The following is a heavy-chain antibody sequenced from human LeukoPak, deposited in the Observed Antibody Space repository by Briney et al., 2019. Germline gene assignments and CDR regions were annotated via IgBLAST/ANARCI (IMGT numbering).Heavy chain of an antibody. V-gene: IGHV3-23*01. CDR1: GVTLSSYA. D-gene: IGHD3-3*01. Sequence: PGGSLRLSCAASGVTLSSYAMSWARQAPGKGLEWVSGISSSGSGGNTYYADSVKGRFTISRDSSKNTLYLQMNSLRAEDTAVYYCAREYYDFWSGYLPPYYYYYGMDVWGQGTTVTVSS. J-gene: IGHJ6*02. CDR3: AREYYDFWSGYLPPYYYYYGMDV. CDR2: ISSSGSGGNT.